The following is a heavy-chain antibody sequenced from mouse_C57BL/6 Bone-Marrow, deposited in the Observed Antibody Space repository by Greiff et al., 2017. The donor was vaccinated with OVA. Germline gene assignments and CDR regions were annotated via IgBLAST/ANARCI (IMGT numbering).Heavy chain of an antibody. J-gene: IGHJ3*01. CDR2: IYPRSGNT. Sequence: VQLQESGAELARPGASVKLSCKASGYTFTSYGISWVKQRTGQGLEWIGEIYPRSGNTYYNEKFKGKATLTADKSSSTAYMELRSLTSEDSAVYFCARWTDRFAYWGQGTLVTVSA. CDR3: ARWTDRFAY. V-gene: IGHV1-81*01. CDR1: GYTFTSYG.